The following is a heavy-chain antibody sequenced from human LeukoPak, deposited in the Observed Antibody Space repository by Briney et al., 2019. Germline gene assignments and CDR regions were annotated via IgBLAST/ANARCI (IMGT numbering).Heavy chain of an antibody. D-gene: IGHD1-26*01. J-gene: IGHJ4*02. CDR3: ARGGWEPPGDY. V-gene: IGHV1-8*01. Sequence: GASVKVSCKASGYTFNKYAINWVRQAPGQGLEWMGWMNPNSGNTGYAQKFQGRVTMTRNTSISTAYMELSSLRSEDTAVYYCARGGWEPPGDYWGQGTLVTVSS. CDR2: MNPNSGNT. CDR1: GYTFNKYA.